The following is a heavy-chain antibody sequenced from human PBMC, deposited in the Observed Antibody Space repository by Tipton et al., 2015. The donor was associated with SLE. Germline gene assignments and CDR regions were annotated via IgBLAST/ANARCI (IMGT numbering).Heavy chain of an antibody. CDR3: ATSGYDFLSWFDP. CDR1: GGSISSHY. Sequence: TLSLTCTVSGGSISSHYWSWIRQPPGKRLERIGHVHSSGSTFYNPSLKSRVSISMDTSKNQVSLRMTSVTAADTAVYYCATSGYDFLSWFDPWGQGTPVTVSS. J-gene: IGHJ5*02. V-gene: IGHV4-59*11. CDR2: VHSSGST. D-gene: IGHD5-12*01.